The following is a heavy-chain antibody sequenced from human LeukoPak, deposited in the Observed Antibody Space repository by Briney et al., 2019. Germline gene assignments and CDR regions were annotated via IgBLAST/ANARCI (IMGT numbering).Heavy chain of an antibody. Sequence: GGSLRLSCAASGFTFSSYGMHWVRQAPGKGLEWVAVISYDGSNKYYADSVKGRFTISRDNSKNTLYLQMNSLRAEDTAVYYCARDGYSSGWYVTSGFDYWGQGTLVTVSS. CDR1: GFTFSSYG. V-gene: IGHV3-30*03. D-gene: IGHD6-19*01. CDR2: ISYDGSNK. J-gene: IGHJ4*02. CDR3: ARDGYSSGWYVTSGFDY.